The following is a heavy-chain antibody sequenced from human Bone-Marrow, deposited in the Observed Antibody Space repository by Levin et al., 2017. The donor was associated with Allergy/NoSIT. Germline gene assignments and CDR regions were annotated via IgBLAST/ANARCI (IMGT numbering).Heavy chain of an antibody. D-gene: IGHD2-21*02. CDR3: GSSSCRGDCYLDH. V-gene: IGHV3-53*01. J-gene: IGHJ4*02. Sequence: GGSLRLSCAASGFTVSDNLMTWVRQAPGKGLEWVSVIYAGGTTYYADSVKGRFTISRDNSKNTLYLQMNSLRDEDTAVYYCGSSSCRGDCYLDHWGQGTLVTVSS. CDR2: IYAGGTT. CDR1: GFTVSDNL.